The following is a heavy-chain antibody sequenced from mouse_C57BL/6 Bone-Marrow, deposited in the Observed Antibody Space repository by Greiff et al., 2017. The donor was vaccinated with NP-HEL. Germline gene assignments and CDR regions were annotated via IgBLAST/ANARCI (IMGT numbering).Heavy chain of an antibody. Sequence: VQLQQSGAELARPGASVKMSCKASGYTFTSYTMHWVKPRPGQGLEWIGYINPSSGYTKYNQKFKDKATLTADKSSSTAYMQLSSLTSEDSAVYYCARFYGSSSTHFDYWGQGTTLTVSS. CDR3: ARFYGSSSTHFDY. J-gene: IGHJ2*01. CDR1: GYTFTSYT. CDR2: INPSSGYT. V-gene: IGHV1-4*01. D-gene: IGHD1-1*01.